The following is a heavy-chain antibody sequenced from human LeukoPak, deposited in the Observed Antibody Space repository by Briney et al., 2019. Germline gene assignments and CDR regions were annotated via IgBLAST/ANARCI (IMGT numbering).Heavy chain of an antibody. CDR1: GGSFSNYY. D-gene: IGHD3-22*01. Sequence: PSETLSLTCAVYGGSFSNYYWSWIRQPPGKGLEWIGEINHSGGTNYNPSLKSRVTISVDTSKNQFSLKLSPVTAADTAVYYCARDYKGQYYYDSSGYYYFDYWGQGTLVTVSS. CDR3: ARDYKGQYYYDSSGYYYFDY. V-gene: IGHV4-34*01. CDR2: INHSGGT. J-gene: IGHJ4*02.